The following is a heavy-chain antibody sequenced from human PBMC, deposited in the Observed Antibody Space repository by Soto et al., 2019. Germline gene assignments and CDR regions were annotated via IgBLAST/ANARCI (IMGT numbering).Heavy chain of an antibody. Sequence: GGSLRLSCAASGYSITNHGMHWVRQAPGKGLEWVALIWAHGTDQYYADSVKGRFTVSRDTSTNTVYLQMNSLRAEDTARYYCGKDIRSGSIDYWGQGTLVTVSS. V-gene: IGHV3-33*06. CDR2: IWAHGTDQ. CDR3: GKDIRSGSIDY. J-gene: IGHJ4*02. D-gene: IGHD1-1*01. CDR1: GYSITNHG.